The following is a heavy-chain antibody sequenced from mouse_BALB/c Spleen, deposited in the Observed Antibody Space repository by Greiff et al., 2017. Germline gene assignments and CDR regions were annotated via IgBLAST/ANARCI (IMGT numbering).Heavy chain of an antibody. J-gene: IGHJ2*01. V-gene: IGHV5-17*02. Sequence: EVKLEESGGGLVQPGGSRKLSCAASGFTFSRFGMHWVRQAPEKGLEWVAYISSGSSTIYYADTVKGRFTISRDNPKNTLFLQMTSLRSEDTAMYYCARRYGSSYFDYWGQGTTLTVSS. CDR3: ARRYGSSYFDY. CDR1: GFTFSRFG. CDR2: ISSGSSTI. D-gene: IGHD1-1*01.